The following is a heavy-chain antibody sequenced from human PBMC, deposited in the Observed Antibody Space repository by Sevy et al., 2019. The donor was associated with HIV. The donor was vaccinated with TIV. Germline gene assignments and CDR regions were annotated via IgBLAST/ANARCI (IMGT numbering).Heavy chain of an antibody. Sequence: GGSLRLSCAASGFTFSSYWMSWVRQAPGKGLEWVANIKQDGSEKYYVDSGKGRFTISRDNAKNSLYLQMNSLRAEDTAVYYCARGTIAVTGYYYYYGMDVWGQGTTVTVSS. V-gene: IGHV3-7*04. J-gene: IGHJ6*02. CDR3: ARGTIAVTGYYYYYGMDV. CDR1: GFTFSSYW. CDR2: IKQDGSEK. D-gene: IGHD6-19*01.